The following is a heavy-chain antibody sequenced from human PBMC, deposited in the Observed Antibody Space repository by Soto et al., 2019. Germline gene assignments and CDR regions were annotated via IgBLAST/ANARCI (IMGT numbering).Heavy chain of an antibody. CDR1: GGSISSGDYY. CDR3: ARVGGLYDRSGYYVEY. J-gene: IGHJ4*02. V-gene: IGHV4-30-4*01. CDR2: IYSSGST. D-gene: IGHD3-22*01. Sequence: SETLSLTCTVSGGSISSGDYYWSWIRQPPGKGLEWIGYIYSSGSTYYNPSLKSRVTISVDTSKNQFSLRLNSVTAADTAVCYCARVGGLYDRSGYYVEYWGQGTLVTVSS.